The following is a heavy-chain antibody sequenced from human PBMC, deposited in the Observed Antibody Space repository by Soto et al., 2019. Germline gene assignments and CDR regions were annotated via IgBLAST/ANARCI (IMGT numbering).Heavy chain of an antibody. D-gene: IGHD3-16*02. V-gene: IGHV3-21*01. CDR1: GFDFYYYN. CDR3: ARERVVNYTDYYFDY. J-gene: IGHJ4*01. CDR2: ISGTGIDI. Sequence: GGSLRLSCAASGFDFYYYNMNWVRQAPGRGLEWVSSISGTGIDIHFADSVKGRFVISRDNAKTSLYLQMNSLRPEDTAVYYCARERVVNYTDYYFDYWGHGTLVTVSS.